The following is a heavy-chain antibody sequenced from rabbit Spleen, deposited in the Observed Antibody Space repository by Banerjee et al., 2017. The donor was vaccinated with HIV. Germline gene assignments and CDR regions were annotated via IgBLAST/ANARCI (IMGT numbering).Heavy chain of an antibody. D-gene: IGHD1-1*01. CDR2: IYAGSSGYK. CDR1: GFSFSSGYD. V-gene: IGHV1S40*01. Sequence: QSLEESGGDLVKPGASLTLTCTASGFSFSSGYDMCWVRQALGKGLEWIACIYAGSSGYKYYANWAKGRFTISKTSSTTVTLQVTSLTAADTATYFCARDLTDVIGWNFGWWGQGTLVTVS. CDR3: ARDLTDVIGWNFGW. J-gene: IGHJ4*01.